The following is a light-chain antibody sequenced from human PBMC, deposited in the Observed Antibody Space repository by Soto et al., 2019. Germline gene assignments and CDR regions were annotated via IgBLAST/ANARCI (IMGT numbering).Light chain of an antibody. CDR2: KDT. CDR3: AAWDDRLRAWV. J-gene: IGLJ3*02. Sequence: QSVLTQPPSASGTPGQRVTISCSGGSSNIGSRSVHWFQQLPGTAPKLLIYKDTQRPSGVPDRFSGSKSGTAASLAISGLRSDDEADYYCAAWDDRLRAWVFGGGTKVTVL. CDR1: SSNIGSRS. V-gene: IGLV1-47*01.